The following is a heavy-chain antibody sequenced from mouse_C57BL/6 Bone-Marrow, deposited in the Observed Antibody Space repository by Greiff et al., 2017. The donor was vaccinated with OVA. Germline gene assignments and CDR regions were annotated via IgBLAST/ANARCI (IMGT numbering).Heavy chain of an antibody. J-gene: IGHJ2*01. V-gene: IGHV1-82*01. CDR3: ARDYYGSRYDDFDY. D-gene: IGHD1-1*01. Sequence: QVHVQQSGPELVKPGASVKISCKASGYAFSSSWMNWVKQRPGKGLEWIGRIYPGDGDTNYNGKFKGKATLTADKSSSTAYMQLSSLTSEDSAVYFCARDYYGSRYDDFDYWGQGTTLTVSS. CDR1: GYAFSSSW. CDR2: IYPGDGDT.